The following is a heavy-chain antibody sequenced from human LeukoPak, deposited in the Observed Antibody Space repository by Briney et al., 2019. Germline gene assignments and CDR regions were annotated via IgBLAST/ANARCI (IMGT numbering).Heavy chain of an antibody. V-gene: IGHV3-48*03. CDR3: AREWIQLWHVPFDY. D-gene: IGHD5-18*01. Sequence: GGSLRLSCAASGFTFSSYEMNWVRQAPGKGLEWVSYISSSGSTIYYADSVKGRFTISRDNAKNSLYLQMNSLRAEDTAVYYCAREWIQLWHVPFDYWGQGTLVTVSS. CDR2: ISSSGSTI. J-gene: IGHJ4*02. CDR1: GFTFSSYE.